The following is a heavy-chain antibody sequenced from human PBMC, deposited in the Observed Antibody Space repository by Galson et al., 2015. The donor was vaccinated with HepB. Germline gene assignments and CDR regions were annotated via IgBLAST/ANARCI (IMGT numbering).Heavy chain of an antibody. CDR3: ASRLEGWSALDI. CDR2: IYSGGTT. D-gene: IGHD3-3*01. CDR1: GFIVSNNY. Sequence: SLRLSCAASGFIVSNNYMAWVRQAPGKGLEWVSTIYSGGTTYYADSVKGRFTISRHNPNNTLFLQMNTLTSEDTAVYYCASRLEGWSALDIWGQGTLVTVSS. J-gene: IGHJ3*02. V-gene: IGHV3-53*04.